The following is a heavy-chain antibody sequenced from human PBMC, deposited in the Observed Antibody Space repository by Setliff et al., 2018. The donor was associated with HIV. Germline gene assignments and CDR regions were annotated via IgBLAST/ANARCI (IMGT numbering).Heavy chain of an antibody. CDR2: IQTNSGGT. J-gene: IGHJ3*01. V-gene: IGHV1-2*02. CDR3: ARGRHSGTYEAFDV. CDR1: GYSFTAYY. D-gene: IGHD1-26*01. Sequence: GGSVKVSCKASGYSFTAYYIHFVRQAPGQGLEWMGWIQTNSGGTKSAQKFQGRVTMTRDTSISTAYMELNSLTSDDTAVYYCARGRHSGTYEAFDVWGQGTMVTVSS.